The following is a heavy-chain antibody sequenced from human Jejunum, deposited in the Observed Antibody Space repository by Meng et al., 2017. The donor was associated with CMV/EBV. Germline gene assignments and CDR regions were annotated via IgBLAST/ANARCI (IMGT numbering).Heavy chain of an antibody. J-gene: IGHJ4*02. D-gene: IGHD2-2*01. CDR2: IHYTETT. CDR3: AADISTAWFYY. V-gene: IGHV4-39*07. Sequence: QVQLQESGAGLVKPSEPLSLTCTVSGDSISSGRHFWGWIRQAPGKGLEWIATIHYTETTHYNPSLKSRITISVDTSKNQISLKVNSVTAADTAMYYCAADISTAWFYYWGQGTLVTVSS. CDR1: GDSISSGRHF.